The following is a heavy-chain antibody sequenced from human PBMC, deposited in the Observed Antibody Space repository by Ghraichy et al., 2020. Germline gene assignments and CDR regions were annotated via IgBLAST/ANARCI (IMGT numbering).Heavy chain of an antibody. D-gene: IGHD3-22*01. CDR3: AKAPAPMYYDSSGYYRS. CDR1: GFTFSSYA. J-gene: IGHJ4*02. Sequence: AGSLRLSCAASGFTFSSYAMSWVRQAPGKGLEWVSGISGSGDNTYYADSVKGRFTISRDNSKNTLYLQMNSLRAEDTALYYCAKAPAPMYYDSSGYYRSWGQGTLVTVSS. CDR2: ISGSGDNT. V-gene: IGHV3-23*01.